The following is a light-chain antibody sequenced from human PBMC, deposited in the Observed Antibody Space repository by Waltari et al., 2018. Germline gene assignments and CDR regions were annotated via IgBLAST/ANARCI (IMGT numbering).Light chain of an antibody. Sequence: SYVLTQPPSASVSPGQTASLRCSGDKLGDQYVSWYQQKPGQSPVLVIFQDTKRPSGMPERFSGSTSGNTATLTISGTQPMDEADYYCLVWDTSSYVFGTGTKVTVL. CDR2: QDT. V-gene: IGLV3-1*01. CDR1: KLGDQY. CDR3: LVWDTSSYV. J-gene: IGLJ1*01.